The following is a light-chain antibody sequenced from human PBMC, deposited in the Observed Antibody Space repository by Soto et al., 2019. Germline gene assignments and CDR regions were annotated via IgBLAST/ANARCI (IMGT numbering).Light chain of an antibody. CDR1: QSLMESNGFNY. J-gene: IGKJ2*01. Sequence: EIVMTQSPLSLPVTPGEPASISCRSSQSLMESNGFNYLDWYLQKPGQSPQLLIYLGSNRASGXPXXFSGSGSGTDFTLKISRVEAEDVGVYYCMQTLQTHTFGQGTKLEIK. CDR2: LGS. V-gene: IGKV2-28*01. CDR3: MQTLQTHT.